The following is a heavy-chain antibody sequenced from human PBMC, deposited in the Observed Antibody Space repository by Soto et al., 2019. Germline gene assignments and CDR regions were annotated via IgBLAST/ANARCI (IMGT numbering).Heavy chain of an antibody. V-gene: IGHV4-59*01. CDR3: ARRGTAQHFYY. J-gene: IGHJ4*02. Sequence: PSETLSLTCSVSGGSISTYYWNWIRQPPGKELEWIGYIHFSGSTNYNPSLKSRVTISVDTSKNQFSLKVRSVTAADTAVYYCARRGTAQHFYYWGQGTLVTVSS. CDR2: IHFSGST. CDR1: GGSISTYY. D-gene: IGHD2-2*01.